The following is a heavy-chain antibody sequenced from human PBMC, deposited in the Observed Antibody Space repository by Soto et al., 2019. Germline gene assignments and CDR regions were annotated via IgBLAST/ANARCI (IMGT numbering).Heavy chain of an antibody. J-gene: IGHJ5*02. CDR1: GGSISSRSHY. CDR2: SHYTGSS. CDR3: ARLTLGPDFGLNWFDP. Sequence: QLQLQESGPGLVKPSETLSLTCTVSGGSISSRSHYWGWIRQPPGTGLEWIVSSHYTGSSYYNTSLKSRVTISVDTSKNEFSLNLSSVTAADTAVYYCARLTLGPDFGLNWFDPWGRGTLVTVSS. D-gene: IGHD3-10*01. V-gene: IGHV4-39*01.